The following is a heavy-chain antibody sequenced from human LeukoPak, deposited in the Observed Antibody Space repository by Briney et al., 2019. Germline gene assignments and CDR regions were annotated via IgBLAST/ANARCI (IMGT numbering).Heavy chain of an antibody. CDR2: ISNSSSTI. Sequence: GGSLRLSCAASGFTFSDYYMSWIRQAPGKGLEWVSYISNSSSTIHYADSVKGRFTISRDNAKNSLFLQMNSLRAEDTAVYYCARVENGNYDILTGYSRGWFDPWGQGTLVTVSS. CDR1: GFTFSDYY. V-gene: IGHV3-11*01. CDR3: ARVENGNYDILTGYSRGWFDP. J-gene: IGHJ5*02. D-gene: IGHD3-9*01.